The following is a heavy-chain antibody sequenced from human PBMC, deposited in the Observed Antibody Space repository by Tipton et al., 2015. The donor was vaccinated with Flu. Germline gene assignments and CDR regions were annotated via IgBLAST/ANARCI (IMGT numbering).Heavy chain of an antibody. Sequence: TLSLTCEVSGDSISSGGAYWSWIRQHPGKGLEWIGCIYYSGSTYYNPPLNSRVSISVDTSKNQFSLKLSSVTAADTAVYYCARDREGLSAWGQGTLVTVSS. V-gene: IGHV4-31*11. D-gene: IGHD3-3*01. J-gene: IGHJ4*02. CDR1: GDSISSGGAY. CDR2: IYYSGST. CDR3: ARDREGLSA.